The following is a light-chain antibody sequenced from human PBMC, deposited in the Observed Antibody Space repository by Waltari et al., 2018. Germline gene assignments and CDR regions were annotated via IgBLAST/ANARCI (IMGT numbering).Light chain of an antibody. CDR1: QSVSSN. Sequence: EIVMTQSPATLSVSPGERATLSCRASQSVSSNLAWYQQKPGQAPRLLIYGASTRATGTPARFSGSGSGTEFTLTISSLQSEDFAVYYCQQYNNWRTFGQGTKLEIK. J-gene: IGKJ2*02. V-gene: IGKV3-15*01. CDR2: GAS. CDR3: QQYNNWRT.